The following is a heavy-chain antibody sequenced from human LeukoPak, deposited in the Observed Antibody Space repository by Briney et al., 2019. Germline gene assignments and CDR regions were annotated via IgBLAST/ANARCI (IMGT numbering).Heavy chain of an antibody. J-gene: IGHJ6*03. Sequence: PSETLSLTCTVSGGSISSYYWSWIRQPPGKGLEWIGYIYTSGSTNYNPSLKSRVTISVDTSKTQFSLKLSSVTAADTAVYYCARHAGGYGSDYMDVWGKGTTVTVSS. CDR2: IYTSGST. V-gene: IGHV4-4*09. CDR3: ARHAGGYGSDYMDV. CDR1: GGSISSYY. D-gene: IGHD5-24*01.